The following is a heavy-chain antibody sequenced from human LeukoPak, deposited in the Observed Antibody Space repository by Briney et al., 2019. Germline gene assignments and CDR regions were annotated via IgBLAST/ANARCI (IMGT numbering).Heavy chain of an antibody. CDR2: ISGSGSAK. CDR3: ARVTGDYLFDY. D-gene: IGHD4-17*01. Sequence: GGSLRLSCAASGFTFSDYYMSWIRQAPGKGLEWVSYISGSGSAKYYADSVKGRFTISRDNAKNSLYLQMNSLRAEDTAVYYCARVTGDYLFDYWGQGTLVTVSS. CDR1: GFTFSDYY. J-gene: IGHJ4*02. V-gene: IGHV3-11*01.